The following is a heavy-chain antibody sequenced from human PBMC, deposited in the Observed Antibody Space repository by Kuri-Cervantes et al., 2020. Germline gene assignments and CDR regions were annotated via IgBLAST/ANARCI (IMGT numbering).Heavy chain of an antibody. D-gene: IGHD6-13*01. CDR3: ARGLGKQQFAWYFDL. CDR1: GDSISSGFY. V-gene: IGHV4-38-2*01. CDR2: VFHNGGT. J-gene: IGHJ2*01. Sequence: GSLRLSCVVSGDSISSGFYWGWIRQPPGKGLEWIGSVFHNGGTSYNPSLKSRVTISLDTSKNQFSLKLRSVTAADTAVYYCARGLGKQQFAWYFDLWGRGTLVTVSS.